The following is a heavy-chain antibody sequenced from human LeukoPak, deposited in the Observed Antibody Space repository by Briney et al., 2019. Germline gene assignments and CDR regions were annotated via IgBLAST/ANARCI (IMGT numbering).Heavy chain of an antibody. CDR1: GFTFSSYS. CDR3: ARDQKSSTTRSVDY. J-gene: IGHJ4*02. Sequence: GGSLRLSCAASGFTFSSYSMNWVRQAPGKGLEWVSSISSSSSYIYYADSVKGRFTISRDNAKNSLYLQMNSLRAEDTAVYYCARDQKSSTTRSVDYWGQGTLVTVSS. CDR2: ISSSSSYI. V-gene: IGHV3-21*01. D-gene: IGHD2-2*01.